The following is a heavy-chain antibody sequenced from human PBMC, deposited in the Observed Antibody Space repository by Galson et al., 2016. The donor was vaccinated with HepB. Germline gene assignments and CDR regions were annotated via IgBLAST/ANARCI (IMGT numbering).Heavy chain of an antibody. Sequence: SLRLSCAASGFTLDHYAMHWVRQAPGKGLEWVSGISWNSGSIGYADSVKGRFTRSRDNAKNSLYLQMNSLRAGDTALYYCAKDSGSYYYDSSGYRRNAFDIWGQGTMVTVSS. J-gene: IGHJ3*02. CDR3: AKDSGSYYYDSSGYRRNAFDI. V-gene: IGHV3-9*01. D-gene: IGHD3-22*01. CDR1: GFTLDHYA. CDR2: ISWNSGSI.